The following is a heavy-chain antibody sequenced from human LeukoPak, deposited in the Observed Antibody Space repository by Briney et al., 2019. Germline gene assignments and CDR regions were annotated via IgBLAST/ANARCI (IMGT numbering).Heavy chain of an antibody. V-gene: IGHV3-23*01. CDR2: ISGSDGST. CDR3: ANSPIMITFGGVIVPTGAFDI. CDR1: GFTFSSYA. J-gene: IGHJ3*02. Sequence: GGSLRLSCAASGFTFSSYAMSWVRQAPGKGLEWVSAISGSDGSTYYADSVKGRFTISRDNSKNTLYLQMNSLRAEDTAVYYCANSPIMITFGGVIVPTGAFDIWGQGTMVTVSS. D-gene: IGHD3-16*02.